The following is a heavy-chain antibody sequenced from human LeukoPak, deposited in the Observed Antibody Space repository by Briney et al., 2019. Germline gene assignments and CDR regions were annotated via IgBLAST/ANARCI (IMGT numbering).Heavy chain of an antibody. D-gene: IGHD1-1*01. CDR1: GFTFSSYG. CDR3: ARRSRPYNYYFDY. Sequence: PTGRSLRLSCAASGFTFSSYGMHWVRQAPGKGLEWVAVIWYDGSNKYYADSVKGRFTISRDSSKNTLYLQMNSLRAEDTAVYYCARRSRPYNYYFDYWGQGTLVTVSS. J-gene: IGHJ4*01. V-gene: IGHV3-33*01. CDR2: IWYDGSNK.